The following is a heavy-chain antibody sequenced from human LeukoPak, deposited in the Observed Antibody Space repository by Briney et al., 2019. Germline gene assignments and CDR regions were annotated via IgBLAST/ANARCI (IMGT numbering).Heavy chain of an antibody. CDR2: ISWNSGSI. J-gene: IGHJ3*02. D-gene: IGHD1-26*01. V-gene: IGHV3-9*01. Sequence: GRSLRLSCAAPGFTFDDYAMHSVRQAPGKGLEWVSGISWNSGSIGYADSVKGRFTISRDNAKNSLYLQMNSLRAEDTALYYCAREYSGSYRTAFDIWGQETMVTVSS. CDR1: GFTFDDYA. CDR3: AREYSGSYRTAFDI.